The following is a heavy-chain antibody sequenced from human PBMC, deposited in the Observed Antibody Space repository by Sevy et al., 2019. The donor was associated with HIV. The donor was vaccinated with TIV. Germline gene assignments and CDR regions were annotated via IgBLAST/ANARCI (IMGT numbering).Heavy chain of an antibody. J-gene: IGHJ4*02. CDR3: ARDDRTLDYDFWSGYSSDHYFDY. V-gene: IGHV4-38-2*02. Sequence: SETLSLTCAVSGYSISSGYYWGWIRQPPGKGLEWIGSIYHSGSTYYNPSLKSRVTISVETSKNQFSLKRSSVTAADTAVYYCARDDRTLDYDFWSGYSSDHYFDYWGQGTLVTVSS. CDR1: GYSISSGYY. CDR2: IYHSGST. D-gene: IGHD3-3*01.